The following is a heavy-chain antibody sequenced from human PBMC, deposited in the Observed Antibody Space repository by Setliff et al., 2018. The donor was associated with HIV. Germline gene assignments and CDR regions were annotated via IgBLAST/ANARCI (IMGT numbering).Heavy chain of an antibody. Sequence: LSLTCAVYGGSFSGYYWSWIRQPPGKELEWIGEIIHSGSTNYNPSLKSRVTISVDTSKNQFSLKLSSVTAADTAVYYCASTGGYSYGFFDSWGQGALVTVSS. V-gene: IGHV4-34*12. CDR2: IIHSGST. J-gene: IGHJ4*02. CDR1: GGSFSGYY. D-gene: IGHD5-18*01. CDR3: ASTGGYSYGFFDS.